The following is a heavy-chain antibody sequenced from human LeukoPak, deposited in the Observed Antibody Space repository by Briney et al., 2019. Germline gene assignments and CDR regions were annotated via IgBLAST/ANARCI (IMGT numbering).Heavy chain of an antibody. CDR3: ARHNSIVVVGPVDY. Sequence: PSETLSLTCTVSGGSISSSSFSWGWIRQPPGKGLEWIASINYGGNTYYNPSLKSRLTISVDTSKNQFSLKLSSVTAADTAVYHCARHNSIVVVGPVDYWGQGTLVTVSS. CDR2: INYGGNT. J-gene: IGHJ4*02. V-gene: IGHV4-39*01. D-gene: IGHD3-22*01. CDR1: GGSISSSSFS.